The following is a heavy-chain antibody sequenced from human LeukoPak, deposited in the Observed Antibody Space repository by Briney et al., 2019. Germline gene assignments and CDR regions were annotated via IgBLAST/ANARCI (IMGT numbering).Heavy chain of an antibody. V-gene: IGHV4-59*01. CDR1: GGSISSYY. J-gene: IGHJ4*02. CDR2: IYYSGGT. Sequence: SETLSLTCTVSGGSISSYYWSWIRQPPGKGLEWIGYIYYSGGTNYNPSLKSRVTISVDTSKNQFSLKLSSVTAADTAVYYCARAQFGFNYFDYWGQGTLVTVSS. D-gene: IGHD3-16*01. CDR3: ARAQFGFNYFDY.